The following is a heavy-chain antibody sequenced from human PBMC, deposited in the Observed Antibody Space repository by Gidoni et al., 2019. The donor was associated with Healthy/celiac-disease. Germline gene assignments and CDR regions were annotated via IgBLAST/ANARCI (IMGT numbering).Heavy chain of an antibody. CDR3: ARDAVVPAAIIYYGMDV. CDR1: GYTCPSYA. V-gene: IGHV1-3*01. Sequence: QVQLVQSGAEVKKPGASVKVSCKASGYTCPSYAMHWVRQAPAQRLEWMGWINAGNGNTKYSQKYQGRVTITRDTSESTAYMELSSLRSEDTAVYYCARDAVVPAAIIYYGMDVWGQGTTVTVSS. CDR2: INAGNGNT. J-gene: IGHJ6*02. D-gene: IGHD2-2*01.